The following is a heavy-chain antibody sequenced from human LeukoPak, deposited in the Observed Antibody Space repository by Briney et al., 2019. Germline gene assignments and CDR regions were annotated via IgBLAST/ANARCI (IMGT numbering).Heavy chain of an antibody. CDR3: ARDIYYDSSGYTHGY. J-gene: IGHJ4*02. V-gene: IGHV3-20*04. CDR1: GFTFDDYG. D-gene: IGHD3-22*01. CDR2: INWNGGST. Sequence: GGSLRLSCAASGFTFDDYGMSWVRQAPGKGLEWVSGINWNGGSTGYADSVKGRFTISRDNAKNSLYLQMNSLRAEDTALYYCARDIYYDSSGYTHGYWGQGTLVTVSS.